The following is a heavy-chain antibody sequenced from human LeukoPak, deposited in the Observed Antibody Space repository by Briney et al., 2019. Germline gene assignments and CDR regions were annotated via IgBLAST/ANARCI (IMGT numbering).Heavy chain of an antibody. CDR1: GFTLKSYD. V-gene: IGHV3-13*01. J-gene: IGHJ4*02. CDR3: ARGGIQVSGIDEIDY. CDR2: IGISGDT. D-gene: IGHD6-19*01. Sequence: GGSLRLSCAASGFTLKSYDMHWVRQVTGKGLEWVSAIGISGDTYYPDSLKGRFTISRENAKNSLYLQMNSLTAGDTAVYYCARGGIQVSGIDEIDYWGQGTLVTVSS.